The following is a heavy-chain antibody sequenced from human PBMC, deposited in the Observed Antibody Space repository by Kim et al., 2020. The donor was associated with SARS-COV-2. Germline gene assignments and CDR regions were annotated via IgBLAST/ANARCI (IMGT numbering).Heavy chain of an antibody. Sequence: GGSLRLSCAASGFTFDDYAMHWVRQAPGKGLEWVSGISWNSGSIGYADSVKGRFTISRDNAKNSLYLQMNSLRAEDTALYYCAKDMVRGVKYGMDVWGQGTTVTVSS. J-gene: IGHJ6*02. V-gene: IGHV3-9*01. CDR1: GFTFDDYA. D-gene: IGHD3-10*01. CDR3: AKDMVRGVKYGMDV. CDR2: ISWNSGSI.